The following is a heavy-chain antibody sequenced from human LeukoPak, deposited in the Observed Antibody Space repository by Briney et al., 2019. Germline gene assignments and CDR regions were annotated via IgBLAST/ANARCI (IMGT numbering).Heavy chain of an antibody. J-gene: IGHJ4*02. D-gene: IGHD1-14*01. Sequence: GVSLRLSCAASGFTFSSYAMDWVRQAPGKGLEWVAIVSYDGSKQFYADSVKGRFIVSRDNSQNTLSLQMDSLRAEDTAVYYCVKDYNRGSPLYYFDYWGQGTLVTVSS. CDR1: GFTFSSYA. V-gene: IGHV3-30*18. CDR2: VSYDGSKQ. CDR3: VKDYNRGSPLYYFDY.